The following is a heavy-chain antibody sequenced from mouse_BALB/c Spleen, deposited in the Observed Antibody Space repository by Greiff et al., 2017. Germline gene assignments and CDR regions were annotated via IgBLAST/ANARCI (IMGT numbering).Heavy chain of an antibody. Sequence: EVQGVESGRDLVKPGGSLKLSCAASGFTFSSYGMSWVRQTPDKRLEWVATISSGGSYTYYPDSVKGRFTISRDNAKNTLYLQMSSLKSEDTAMYYCARREDGKWYFDVWGAGTTVTVSS. J-gene: IGHJ1*01. CDR1: GFTFSSYG. V-gene: IGHV5-6*01. CDR3: ARREDGKWYFDV. CDR2: ISSGGSYT. D-gene: IGHD2-1*01.